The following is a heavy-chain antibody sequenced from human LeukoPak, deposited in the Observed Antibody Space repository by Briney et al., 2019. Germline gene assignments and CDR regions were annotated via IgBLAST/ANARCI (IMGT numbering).Heavy chain of an antibody. CDR1: GFTFSSCS. D-gene: IGHD2-2*01. CDR2: ISSSSSYI. Sequence: GGSLRLSCAASGFTFSSCSMNWVRQAPGKGLEWVSSISSSSSYIYYADSVKGRFTISRDNAKNSLYLQMNSLRAEDTAVYYCARGVVVVPAARWFDPWGQGTLVTVSS. CDR3: ARGVVVVPAARWFDP. J-gene: IGHJ5*02. V-gene: IGHV3-21*01.